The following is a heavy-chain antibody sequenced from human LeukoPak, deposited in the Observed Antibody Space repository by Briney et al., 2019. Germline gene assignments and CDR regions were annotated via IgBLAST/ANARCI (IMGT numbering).Heavy chain of an antibody. V-gene: IGHV4-39*07. Sequence: SETLSLTCTVSGGSISSGGYYWSWIRQPPGKGLEWIGEINHSGSTNYNPSLKSRVTISVDTSKNQFSLKLSSVTAADTAVYYCARSPPFTYYYDSSGSGYWGQGTLVTVSS. CDR3: ARSPPFTYYYDSSGSGY. J-gene: IGHJ4*02. CDR1: GGSISSGGYY. D-gene: IGHD3-22*01. CDR2: INHSGST.